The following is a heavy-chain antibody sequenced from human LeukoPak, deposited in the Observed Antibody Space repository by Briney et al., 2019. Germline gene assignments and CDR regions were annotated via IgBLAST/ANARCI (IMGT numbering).Heavy chain of an antibody. J-gene: IGHJ5*02. D-gene: IGHD7-27*01. CDR2: IYHSGST. CDR3: ARDYANSGGLGTNWFDP. V-gene: IGHV4-38-2*02. CDR1: GYSISSGYY. Sequence: SETLSLTCTVSGYSISSGYYWGWIRQPPGKGLEWIGSIYHSGSTYYNPSLKSRVTISVDTSKNQFSLKLSFVTAADTAVYYCARDYANSGGLGTNWFDPWGQGTLVTVSS.